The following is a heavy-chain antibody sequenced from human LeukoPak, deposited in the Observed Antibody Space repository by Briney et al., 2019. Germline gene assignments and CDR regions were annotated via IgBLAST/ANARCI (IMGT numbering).Heavy chain of an antibody. J-gene: IGHJ4*02. CDR3: ASFFCTSGLCYYLDY. V-gene: IGHV7-4-1*02. CDR1: GYTFTSNA. Sequence: ASVKVSCKASGYTFTSNALGWVRQTPGQGLEWMGWINTNTGNPTYAQGFTGRFVFSLDTSDNTAYLQISSLQAEDTAVYYCASFFCTSGLCYYLDYWGQGTLVTVSS. CDR2: INTNTGNP. D-gene: IGHD2-8*01.